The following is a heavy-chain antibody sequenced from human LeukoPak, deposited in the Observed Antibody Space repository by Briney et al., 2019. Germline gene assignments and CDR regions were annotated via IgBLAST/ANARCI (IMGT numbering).Heavy chain of an antibody. J-gene: IGHJ4*02. CDR2: MNPNSGNT. Sequence: ASVKVSCKASGYTFTSYDINWVRQATGQGLEWMGWMNPNSGNTGYAQKFQGRVTMTRDTSTSTVYMELSSLRSEDTAVYYCARDRGWEWAVFDYWGQGTLVTVSS. D-gene: IGHD6-19*01. V-gene: IGHV1-8*01. CDR3: ARDRGWEWAVFDY. CDR1: GYTFTSYD.